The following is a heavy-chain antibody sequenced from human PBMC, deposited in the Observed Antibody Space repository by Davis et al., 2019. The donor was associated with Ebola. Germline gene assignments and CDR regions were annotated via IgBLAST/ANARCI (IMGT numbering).Heavy chain of an antibody. CDR1: GFTFSDAS. D-gene: IGHD2-21*01. CDR3: AKDLLWWSASDV. J-gene: IGHJ6*02. CDR2: ISSSSDSV. V-gene: IGHV3-48*02. Sequence: GESLKISCAASGFTFSDASMNWVRQAPGKGLEWIAYISSSSDSVYYADSVEGRFTISRDNARNSLYLQMNGLRDEDTAVYYCAKDLLWWSASDVWGQGTTVTVSS.